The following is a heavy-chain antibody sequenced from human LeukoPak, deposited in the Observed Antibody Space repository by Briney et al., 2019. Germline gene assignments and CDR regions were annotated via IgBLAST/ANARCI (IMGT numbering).Heavy chain of an antibody. Sequence: GGSLRLSCAASGFTFSSYAMSWVRQAPGKGLEWVSGITGRGGNTYYADSLKGRITISRDTSKNTLYLQMNSLRAEDTAVYYCAKSHGGEVLSSLGWFDPWGQGTLVTVSS. J-gene: IGHJ5*02. D-gene: IGHD2-21*01. V-gene: IGHV3-23*01. CDR2: ITGRGGNT. CDR3: AKSHGGEVLSSLGWFDP. CDR1: GFTFSSYA.